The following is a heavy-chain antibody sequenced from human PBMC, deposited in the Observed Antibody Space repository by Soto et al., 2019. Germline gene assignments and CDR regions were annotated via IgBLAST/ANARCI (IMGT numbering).Heavy chain of an antibody. J-gene: IGHJ6*02. Sequence: SETLSLTCAVYGGSFSGYYWSWIRQPPGKGLEWIGEINHSGSTNYNPSLKSRVTISVDTSKNQFSLKLSSVTAADTAVYYCAREKLLWLGELLYYYYGMDVWGQGTTVTVSS. D-gene: IGHD3-10*01. CDR1: GGSFSGYY. CDR3: AREKLLWLGELLYYYYGMDV. CDR2: INHSGST. V-gene: IGHV4-34*01.